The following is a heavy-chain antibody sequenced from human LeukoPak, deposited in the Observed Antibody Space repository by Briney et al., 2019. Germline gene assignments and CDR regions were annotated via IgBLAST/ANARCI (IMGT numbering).Heavy chain of an antibody. V-gene: IGHV4-39*07. J-gene: IGHJ5*02. CDR1: GGSISSSSYY. Sequence: PSETLSLTCTVSGGSISSSSYYWGWIRQPPGKGLEWTGSIYYSGSTYYNPSLKSRVTISVDTPKNQFSLKLSAVTAADTAVYYCARDSSLGWFDPWGQGTLVTVSS. CDR3: ARDSSLGWFDP. D-gene: IGHD6-6*01. CDR2: IYYSGST.